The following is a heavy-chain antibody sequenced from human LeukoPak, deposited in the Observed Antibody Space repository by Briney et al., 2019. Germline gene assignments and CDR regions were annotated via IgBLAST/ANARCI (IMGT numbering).Heavy chain of an antibody. Sequence: PGGSLRLSCAASGFTFDDYAMHWVRQAPGKGLERVSLISWDGGSTYYADSVKGRFTISRDNSKNSLYLQMNSLRAEDTALYYCAKGGDFWSGYYGTYMEVWGKGTTVTVSS. V-gene: IGHV3-43D*03. CDR1: GFTFDDYA. CDR3: AKGGDFWSGYYGTYMEV. CDR2: ISWDGGST. D-gene: IGHD3-3*01. J-gene: IGHJ6*03.